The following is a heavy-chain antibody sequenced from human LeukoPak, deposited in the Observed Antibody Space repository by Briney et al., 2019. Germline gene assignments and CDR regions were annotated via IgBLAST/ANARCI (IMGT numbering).Heavy chain of an antibody. CDR3: ARGSGSYFGPSDY. D-gene: IGHD3-10*01. V-gene: IGHV3-30*03. CDR2: ISYDGSNK. CDR1: GFTFSSYS. Sequence: AGGSLRLSCAASGFTFSSYSMDWVRQAPGKGLEWVAVISYDGSNKYYADSVKGRFTISRDNSKNTLYLQMNSLRVEDTAVYYCARGSGSYFGPSDYWGQGTLVTVSS. J-gene: IGHJ4*02.